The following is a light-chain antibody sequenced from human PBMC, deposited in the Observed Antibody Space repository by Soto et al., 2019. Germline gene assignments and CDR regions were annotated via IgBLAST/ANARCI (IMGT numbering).Light chain of an antibody. CDR3: QHYNSYSEA. V-gene: IGKV1-5*03. J-gene: IGKJ1*01. Sequence: DIHMTHSPYTLCGSVGYRLTITFRASQTISSWLAWYQQKPGKAPKLLIYKASTLKSGVPSRFSGSGSGTEFTLTISSLQPDDFATYYCQHYNSYSEAFGQGTKVDI. CDR1: QTISSW. CDR2: KAS.